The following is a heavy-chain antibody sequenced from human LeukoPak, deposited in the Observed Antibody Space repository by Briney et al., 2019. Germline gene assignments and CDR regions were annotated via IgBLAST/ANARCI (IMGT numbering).Heavy chain of an antibody. V-gene: IGHV3-48*02. CDR1: GFSFSGHS. CDR3: AAAGDY. Sequence: GGSLRLSCEASGFSFSGHSMNWVRQAPGKGLEWVSHISSTSTTYYADSVKGRFTTSRDNAKNLLYLQMNSLRDEDTAVYYCAAAGDYWGQGTLVTVSS. D-gene: IGHD3-10*01. CDR2: ISSTSTT. J-gene: IGHJ4*02.